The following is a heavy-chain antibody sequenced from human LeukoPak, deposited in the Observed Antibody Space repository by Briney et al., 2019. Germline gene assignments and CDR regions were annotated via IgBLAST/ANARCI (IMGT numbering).Heavy chain of an antibody. CDR2: IYYSGST. CDR3: ANVGGDYYYMDV. D-gene: IGHD4-23*01. CDR1: GGSISSYY. J-gene: IGHJ6*03. V-gene: IGHV4-59*12. Sequence: SETLSLTCTVSGGSISSYYWSWIRQPPGKGLEWIGYIYYSGSTNYNPSLKSRVTISVDTSKNQFSLKLSSVTAADTAVYYCANVGGDYYYMDVWGKGTTVTVSS.